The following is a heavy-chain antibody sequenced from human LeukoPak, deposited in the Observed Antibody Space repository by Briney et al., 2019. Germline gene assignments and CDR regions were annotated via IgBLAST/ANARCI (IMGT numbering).Heavy chain of an antibody. J-gene: IGHJ4*02. D-gene: IGHD6-19*01. V-gene: IGHV3-7*01. CDR3: TRALYNTGWYPDYFDS. CDR2: IKRDGTDK. CDR1: GFTFNNYW. Sequence: QPGGSLRLSCAASGFTFNNYWMSWVRQAPGKDLEWLANIKRDGTDKYYVGSVEGRFTISRDNAKNSLFLQMSSLRAEDTAIYYCTRALYNTGWYPDYFDSWGQGTLVTVSS.